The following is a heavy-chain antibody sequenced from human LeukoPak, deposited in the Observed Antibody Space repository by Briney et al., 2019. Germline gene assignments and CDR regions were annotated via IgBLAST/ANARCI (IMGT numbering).Heavy chain of an antibody. CDR3: ATAYYYDSARANAFDI. V-gene: IGHV4-34*01. CDR2: IKHSGST. J-gene: IGHJ3*02. CDR1: GGSFSGYY. Sequence: SETLSLTCAVYGGSFSGYYWSWIRQPPGKGLEWIGEIKHSGSTNYNPSLKSRVTISVDTSKNQFSLKLSSVTAADTAVYYCATAYYYDSARANAFDIWGQGTMVTVSS. D-gene: IGHD3-22*01.